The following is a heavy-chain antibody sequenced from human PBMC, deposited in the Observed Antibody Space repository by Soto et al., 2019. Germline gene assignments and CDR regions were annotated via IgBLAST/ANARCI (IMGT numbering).Heavy chain of an antibody. CDR1: GYRCTSYC. Sequence: PVESLKISWRGSGYRCTSYCGGWVRQIPGKGLEWMGIIYPGDSDTRYSPSFQGKVTISADKSISTAYLQWSSLKASDTAMYYCARHSPCSGGSCGPWALLHIPGQGTMVTVS. J-gene: IGHJ3*02. CDR3: ARHSPCSGGSCGPWALLHI. CDR2: IYPGDSDT. V-gene: IGHV5-51*01. D-gene: IGHD2-15*01.